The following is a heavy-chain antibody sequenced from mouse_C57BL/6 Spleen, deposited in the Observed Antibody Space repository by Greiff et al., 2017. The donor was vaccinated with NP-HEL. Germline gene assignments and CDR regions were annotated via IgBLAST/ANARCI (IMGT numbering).Heavy chain of an antibody. CDR3: ARRGFGYGSSYDWYFDV. V-gene: IGHV5-17*01. CDR2: ISSGSSTI. J-gene: IGHJ1*03. D-gene: IGHD1-1*01. Sequence: EVQGVESGGGLVKPGGSLKLSCAASGFTFSDYGMHWVRQAPEKGLEWVAYISSGSSTIYYADTVKGRFTISRDNAKNTLFLQMTSLRSEDTAMYYCARRGFGYGSSYDWYFDVWGTGTTVTVSS. CDR1: GFTFSDYG.